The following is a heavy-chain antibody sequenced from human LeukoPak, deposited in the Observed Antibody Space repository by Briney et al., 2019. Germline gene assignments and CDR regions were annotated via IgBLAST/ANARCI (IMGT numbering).Heavy chain of an antibody. J-gene: IGHJ4*02. D-gene: IGHD3-22*01. CDR1: GFTFNNYG. V-gene: IGHV3-30*02. CDR2: IRYDGSNT. CDR3: AKDPPYDSSGYYYSYYFDY. Sequence: GGSLRLSCAASGFTFNNYGMHWVRQAPGKGLEWLAFIRYDGSNTYYADSVKGRFTVSGDDSKNTLYLQMNSLRGDDTAVYYCAKDPPYDSSGYYYSYYFDYWGQGTLVTVSS.